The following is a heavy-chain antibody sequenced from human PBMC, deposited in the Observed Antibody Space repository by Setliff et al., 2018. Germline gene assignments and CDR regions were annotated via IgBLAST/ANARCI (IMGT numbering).Heavy chain of an antibody. Sequence: ASVKVSCKTSGYPFVGYFIYWMRQAPGQGLEWVGWIDPKSGRTKYAVKFQGRVTMTRDTSSSTIYMEVNSLTSDDTAVYFCAKRGDLAFDYWGQGTQVTVSS. CDR2: IDPKSGRT. CDR1: GYPFVGYF. D-gene: IGHD3-16*01. V-gene: IGHV1-2*02. J-gene: IGHJ4*02. CDR3: AKRGDLAFDY.